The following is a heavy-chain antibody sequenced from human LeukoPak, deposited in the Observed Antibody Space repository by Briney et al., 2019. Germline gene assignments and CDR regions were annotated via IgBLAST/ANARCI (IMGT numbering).Heavy chain of an antibody. CDR2: IYHSGST. CDR3: ARAYGDYVRGEYYFDY. V-gene: IGHV4-30-2*01. CDR1: GGSISSGGYY. D-gene: IGHD4-17*01. J-gene: IGHJ4*02. Sequence: SETLSLTCTVSGGSISSGGYYWSSIRQPPEKGLEWIGYIYHSGSTYYNPSLKSRVTISVDRSKNQFSLKLSSVTAADTAVYYCARAYGDYVRGEYYFDYWGQGTLVTVSS.